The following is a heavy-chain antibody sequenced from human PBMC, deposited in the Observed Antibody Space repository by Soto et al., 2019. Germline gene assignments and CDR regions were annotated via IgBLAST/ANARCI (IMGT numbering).Heavy chain of an antibody. CDR2: IYPGDSDT. D-gene: IGHD3-9*01. Sequence: GESLKISCTGSGYSFTSYWIGWVRQMPGKGLEWMGIIYPGDSDTRYSPSFQGQVTISADKSISTAYLQWSSLKASDTAMYYCARRQYYDILTGYNYYGMDVWGQGTTVTVSS. J-gene: IGHJ6*02. CDR3: ARRQYYDILTGYNYYGMDV. V-gene: IGHV5-51*01. CDR1: GYSFTSYW.